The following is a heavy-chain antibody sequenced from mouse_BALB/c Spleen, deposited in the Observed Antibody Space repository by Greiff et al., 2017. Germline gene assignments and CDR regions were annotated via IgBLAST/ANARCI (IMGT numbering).Heavy chain of an antibody. CDR1: GFTFSSFG. J-gene: IGHJ1*01. Sequence: EVQLQESGGGLVQPGGSRKLSCAASGFTFSSFGMHWVRQAPEKGLEWVAYISSGSSTIYYADTVKGRFTISRDNPKNTLFLQMTSLRSEDTAMYYCARRGPHWYFDVWGAGTTVTVSS. CDR3: ARRGPHWYFDV. V-gene: IGHV5-17*02. CDR2: ISSGSSTI.